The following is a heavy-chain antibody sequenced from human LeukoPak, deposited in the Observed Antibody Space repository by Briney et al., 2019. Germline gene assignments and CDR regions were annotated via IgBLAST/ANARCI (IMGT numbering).Heavy chain of an antibody. CDR3: ASLAIGYCTNGVCYDY. J-gene: IGHJ4*02. CDR2: INPSGGST. CDR1: GYTFTSYY. D-gene: IGHD2-8*01. Sequence: ASVKVSXKASGYTFTSYYMHWVRQAPGQGLEWMGIINPSGGSTSYAQKFQGRVTMTRDTSTSTVYMELSSLRSEDTAVYYCASLAIGYCTNGVCYDYWGQGTLVTVSS. V-gene: IGHV1-46*01.